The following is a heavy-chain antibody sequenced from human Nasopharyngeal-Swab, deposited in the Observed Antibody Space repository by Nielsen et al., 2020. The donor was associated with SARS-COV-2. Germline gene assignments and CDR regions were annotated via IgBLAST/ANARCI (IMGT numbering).Heavy chain of an antibody. D-gene: IGHD2-15*01. V-gene: IGHV5-51*01. CDR3: ARLTRRSGRDVYYYMDV. Sequence: GRQMPGKGLAWKGIIYPGDSDTRYSPSFQGQVTISADKSISTAYMQWSSLKASDTAMYYCARLTRRSGRDVYYYMDVWGKGTTVTVSS. CDR2: IYPGDSDT. J-gene: IGHJ6*03.